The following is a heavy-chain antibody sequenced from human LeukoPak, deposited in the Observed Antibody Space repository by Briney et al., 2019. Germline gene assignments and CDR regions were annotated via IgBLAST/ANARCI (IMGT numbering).Heavy chain of an antibody. Sequence: GASVKVSCKASGYTFTGYYMHWVRQAPGQGPEWMGWINPHNGGTKYADRLQGRVTMTRDTSISTAYMELSRLRSDDTAVYYCARGGAGTAYYGWDFFRFDYWGQGTLVTVSS. D-gene: IGHD4-17*01. V-gene: IGHV1-2*02. CDR3: ARGGAGTAYYGWDFFRFDY. CDR1: GYTFTGYY. CDR2: INPHNGGT. J-gene: IGHJ4*02.